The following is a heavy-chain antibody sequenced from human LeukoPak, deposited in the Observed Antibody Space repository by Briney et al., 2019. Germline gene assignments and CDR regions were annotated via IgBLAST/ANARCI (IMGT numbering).Heavy chain of an antibody. Sequence: PGGSLRLSCAASGFTFSSYAMSWVRQAPGKGLEWVSAISGSGGSTYYADSVKGRFTISRDNSKNTVYLEVNSLRAEDTAVYYCAKHRGSSGADARPAEYWGQGTLVTVSS. D-gene: IGHD5-12*01. CDR3: AKHRGSSGADARPAEY. J-gene: IGHJ4*02. V-gene: IGHV3-23*01. CDR2: ISGSGGST. CDR1: GFTFSSYA.